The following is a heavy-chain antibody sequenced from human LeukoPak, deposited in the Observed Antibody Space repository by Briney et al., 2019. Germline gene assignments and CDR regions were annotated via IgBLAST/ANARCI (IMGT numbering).Heavy chain of an antibody. Sequence: GGSLRLSCAASAFTFSRYWMTWVRQAPGKGLEGVAHIKEDGREKYYVHSVKSRFSISRDNTKNSLYLQMNSLRAEDTAVYYCARGGYTSSWYISRDYWGQGTLVTVSS. CDR2: IKEDGREK. D-gene: IGHD6-13*01. CDR1: AFTFSRYW. J-gene: IGHJ4*02. CDR3: ARGGYTSSWYISRDY. V-gene: IGHV3-7*01.